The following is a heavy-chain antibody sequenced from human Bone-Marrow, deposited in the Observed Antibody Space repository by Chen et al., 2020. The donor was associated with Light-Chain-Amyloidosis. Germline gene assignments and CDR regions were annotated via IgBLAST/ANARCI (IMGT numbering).Heavy chain of an antibody. CDR1: GFIVSDIY. J-gene: IGHJ4*02. CDR2: IYNDDDGSR. D-gene: IGHD5-12*01. V-gene: IGHV3-53*02. CDR3: TRGSMAAGGSDSGYFDY. Sequence: EVQLVETGGGLIQPGGSLRLSCEASGFIVSDIYMNWVRQAPGKGLEWVAVIYNDDDGSRHYSDSVRGRFAISSDNSKNTVYLQMDSLRAEDTAIYYCTRGSMAAGGSDSGYFDYWGQGVLVTVSS.